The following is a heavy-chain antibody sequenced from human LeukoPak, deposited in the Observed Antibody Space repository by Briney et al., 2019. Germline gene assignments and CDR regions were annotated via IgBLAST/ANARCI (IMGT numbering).Heavy chain of an antibody. CDR3: ARGRINYDYVWGSYREAHAFDI. CDR1: GFTFSSYW. V-gene: IGHV3-7*01. J-gene: IGHJ3*02. D-gene: IGHD3-16*02. CDR2: IKQDGSEK. Sequence: GGSLRLSCAASGFTFSSYWMSWVRQAPGKGLEWVANIKQDGSEKYYVDSVKGRFTISRDNAKNSPYLQMNSLRAEDTAVYYCARGRINYDYVWGSYREAHAFDIWGQGTMVTVSS.